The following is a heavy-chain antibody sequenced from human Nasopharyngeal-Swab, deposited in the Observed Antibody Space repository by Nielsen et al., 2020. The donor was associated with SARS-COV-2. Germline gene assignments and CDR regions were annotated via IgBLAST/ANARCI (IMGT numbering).Heavy chain of an antibody. Sequence: ASVKVSCKASGYTFTTYYIHWVRQAPGQGLEWMGIINPSGGGTNYAQKFKGRATMTGDTSTGTVYMELTSLTSEDTAVYYCARMMYFHGYYAMDVWGQGTTVTVS. CDR1: GYTFTTYY. V-gene: IGHV1-46*01. CDR3: ARMMYFHGYYAMDV. J-gene: IGHJ6*02. CDR2: INPSGGGT. D-gene: IGHD3-10*01.